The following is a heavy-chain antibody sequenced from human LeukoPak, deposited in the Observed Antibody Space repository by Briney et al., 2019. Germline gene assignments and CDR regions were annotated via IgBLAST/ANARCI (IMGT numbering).Heavy chain of an antibody. V-gene: IGHV1-69*05. CDR3: ARVLARRVVIIGYFDY. CDR2: IIPIFGTA. J-gene: IGHJ4*02. D-gene: IGHD3-3*01. Sequence: ASVKVSCKASGGTFSSYAISWVRQAPGQGLEWMGRIIPIFGTANYAQKFQGRVTITTDESTSTAYMELSSLRSEDTAVYYCARVLARRVVIIGYFDYWGQGTLVTVSS. CDR1: GGTFSSYA.